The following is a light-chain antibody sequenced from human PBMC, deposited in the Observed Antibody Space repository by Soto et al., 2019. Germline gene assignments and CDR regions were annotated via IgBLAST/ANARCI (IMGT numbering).Light chain of an antibody. CDR1: NIGSKS. CDR3: QVWDSSSDHPV. V-gene: IGLV3-21*04. CDR2: YDS. J-gene: IGLJ2*01. Sequence: SYELTQPPSVSVAPGKTARITCGGSNIGSKSVHWYQQKPGQAPVLVIYYDSDRPSGIPERFSGSNSGNTATLTISRVEAGDKADYYCQVWDSSSDHPVFGGGTKVTVL.